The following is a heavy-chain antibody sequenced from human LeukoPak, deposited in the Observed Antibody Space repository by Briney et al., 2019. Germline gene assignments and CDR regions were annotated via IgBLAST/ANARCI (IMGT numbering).Heavy chain of an antibody. CDR2: ISGNNDNP. J-gene: IGHJ4*02. CDR3: ARDGTSTDDY. Sequence: ASVRVSCKTSGYTFSNFGINWVRQAPGQGLEWMAWISGNNDNPNYGQNFQGRFTVTTDSSTSTAYMELRNLRSDVTAVYYCARDGTSTDDYWGQGTLVTVSS. D-gene: IGHD2-2*01. CDR1: GYTFSNFG. V-gene: IGHV1-18*01.